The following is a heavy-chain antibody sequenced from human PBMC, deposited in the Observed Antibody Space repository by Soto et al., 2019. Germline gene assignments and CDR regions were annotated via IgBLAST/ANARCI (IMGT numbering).Heavy chain of an antibody. V-gene: IGHV4-31*03. CDR3: ATVRWELHDAFDI. J-gene: IGHJ3*02. Sequence: QVQLQESGPGLVKPSQTLSLTCTVSGGSISTGGYYWSWIRQHPGRGLEWTGYIYHSGMTFSNPSLQSRFAVSVDTSKNKFSLRLSSVTAADTAVYYCATVRWELHDAFDIWGQGTMVSVSS. CDR2: IYHSGMT. CDR1: GGSISTGGYY. D-gene: IGHD1-26*01.